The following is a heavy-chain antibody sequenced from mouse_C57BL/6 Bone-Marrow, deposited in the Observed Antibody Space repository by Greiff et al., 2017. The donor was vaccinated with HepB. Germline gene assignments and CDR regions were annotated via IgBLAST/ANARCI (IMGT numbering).Heavy chain of an antibody. Sequence: VQLQQSGPELVKPGASVKISCKASGYTFTDYYMNWVKQSHGKSLEWIGDINPNNGGTSYNQKFKGKATLTVDKSSSTAYMELRSLTSEDSAVYYCASPGPWFAYWGQGTLVTVSA. J-gene: IGHJ3*01. V-gene: IGHV1-26*01. CDR1: GYTFTDYY. CDR2: INPNNGGT. CDR3: ASPGPWFAY.